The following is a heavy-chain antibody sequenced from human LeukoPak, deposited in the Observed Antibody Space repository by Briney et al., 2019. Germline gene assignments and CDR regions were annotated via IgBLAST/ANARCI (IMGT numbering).Heavy chain of an antibody. Sequence: ASVKVSCKASGYTFTSYYMHWVRQAPGQGLEWMGIINPSGGSTSYAQKFQGRVTMTRDTSTSTVYMELSSLRSEDTAVYYCARGIVVVPAAMGLSWLDPWGQGTLVTVSS. CDR1: GYTFTSYY. CDR2: INPSGGST. D-gene: IGHD2-2*01. V-gene: IGHV1-46*03. CDR3: ARGIVVVPAAMGLSWLDP. J-gene: IGHJ5*02.